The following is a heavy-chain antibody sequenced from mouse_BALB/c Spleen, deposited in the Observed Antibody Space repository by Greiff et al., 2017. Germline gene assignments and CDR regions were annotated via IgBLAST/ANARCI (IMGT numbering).Heavy chain of an antibody. J-gene: IGHJ2*01. CDR2: IWGDGST. V-gene: IGHV2-6-7*01. D-gene: IGHD2-1*01. CDR1: GFSLTGYG. Sequence: QVQLKESGPGLVAPSQSLSITCTVSGFSLTGYGVNWVRQPPGKGLEWLGMIWGDGSTDYNSALKSRLSISKDNSKSQVFLKMNSLQTDDTARYYCARDWGNYVGYFDYWGQGTTLTVSS. CDR3: ARDWGNYVGYFDY.